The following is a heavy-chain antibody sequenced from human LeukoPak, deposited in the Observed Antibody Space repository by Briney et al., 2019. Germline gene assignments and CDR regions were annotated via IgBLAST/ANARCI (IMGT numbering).Heavy chain of an antibody. Sequence: PGGSLRLSCAASGFTFSSYSMNWVRQAPGKGVEWVSSISSSRSYIYYADSVKGRFTISRDNAKNSLYLQMNSLRAEDTAVYYCARDGLKDYYDSSGYDWGQGTLVTVSS. J-gene: IGHJ4*02. CDR1: GFTFSSYS. D-gene: IGHD3-22*01. V-gene: IGHV3-21*01. CDR2: ISSSRSYI. CDR3: ARDGLKDYYDSSGYD.